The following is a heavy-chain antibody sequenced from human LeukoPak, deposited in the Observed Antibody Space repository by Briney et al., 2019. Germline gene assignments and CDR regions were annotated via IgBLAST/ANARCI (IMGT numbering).Heavy chain of an antibody. CDR3: AELGITMIGGV. Sequence: GASLRLSCAASGFTFSSYEMNWVRQAPGKWLEWVSYISSSGSTIYYADSVKGRFTISRDNAKNSLYLQMNSLRAEDTAVYYCAELGITMIGGVWGKGTTVTISS. V-gene: IGHV3-48*03. CDR2: ISSSGSTI. CDR1: GFTFSSYE. J-gene: IGHJ6*04. D-gene: IGHD3-10*02.